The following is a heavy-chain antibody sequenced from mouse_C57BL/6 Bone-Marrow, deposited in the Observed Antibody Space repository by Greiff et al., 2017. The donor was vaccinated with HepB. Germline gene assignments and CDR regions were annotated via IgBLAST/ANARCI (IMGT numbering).Heavy chain of an antibody. Sequence: EVMLVESGGGLVQPGESLKLSCESNEYEFPSHDMSWVRKTPEKRLELVAAINSDGGSTYYPDTMERRFIIARDNTKKTLYLQMSSLRSEDTALYYCARLGGDYYAMDYWGQGTSVTVSS. CDR1: EYEFPSHD. CDR2: INSDGGST. V-gene: IGHV5-2*01. CDR3: ARLGGDYYAMDY. J-gene: IGHJ4*01.